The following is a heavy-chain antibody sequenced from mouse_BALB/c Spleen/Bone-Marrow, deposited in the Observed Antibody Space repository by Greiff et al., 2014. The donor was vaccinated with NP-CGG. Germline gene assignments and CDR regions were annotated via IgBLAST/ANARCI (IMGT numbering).Heavy chain of an antibody. CDR2: IDTSDSYT. CDR3: ARSDYRFDPLPY. CDR1: GHTFTDYW. V-gene: IGHV1-69*01. J-gene: IGHJ3*01. Sequence: QVHVKQSGAELVMPGASVKMSCKASGHTFTDYWMHWVKQRPGQGLEWIGAIDTSDSYTSYNQRFKGKATLTVGESSSTAYMQLSSLTSEDSAVYYCARSDYRFDPLPYWGQGTLVTVSA. D-gene: IGHD2-14*01.